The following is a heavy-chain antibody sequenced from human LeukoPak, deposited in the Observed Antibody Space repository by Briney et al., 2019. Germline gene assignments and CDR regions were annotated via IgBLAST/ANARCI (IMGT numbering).Heavy chain of an antibody. Sequence: SETLSLTCTVSGGSISNNYWIWIRQPAGKGLEWIGRIYTSGSTDYNPSLKSRVTMSVDTAKNQFSLQVTSVTAADTAVYYCARGARNINYFYMDVWGKGTPVTVSS. CDR2: IYTSGST. CDR3: ARGARNINYFYMDV. J-gene: IGHJ6*03. V-gene: IGHV4-4*07. CDR1: GGSISNNY.